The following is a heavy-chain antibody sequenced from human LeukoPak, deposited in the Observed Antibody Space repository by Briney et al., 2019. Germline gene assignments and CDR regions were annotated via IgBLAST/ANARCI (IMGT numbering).Heavy chain of an antibody. CDR3: ALEGGRPGL. D-gene: IGHD2-15*01. J-gene: IGHJ4*02. CDR2: ISGSGGSK. CDR1: GFTFSSYV. V-gene: IGHV3-23*01. Sequence: GGSLRLSCAASGFTFSSYVMTWVRQAPGKGLEWVSAISGSGGSKYYADSVKGRFTISRDNSKTTLYLQMNSLRAEDTAVYYCALEGGRPGLWGQGTLVTVSS.